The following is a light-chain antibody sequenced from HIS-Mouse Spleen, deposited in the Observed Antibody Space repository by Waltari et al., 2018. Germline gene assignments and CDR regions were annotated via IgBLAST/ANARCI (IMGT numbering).Light chain of an antibody. CDR1: SSDVGSYNL. Sequence: QSALTQPASVSGSPGQSITISCPGTSSDVGSYNLSSWYQQHPGKAPKLMIYEGSKRPSGVSNRFSGSKSGNTASLTISGLQAEDEADYYCCSYAGSSTWVFGGGTKLTVL. V-gene: IGLV2-23*01. CDR3: CSYAGSSTWV. J-gene: IGLJ3*02. CDR2: EGS.